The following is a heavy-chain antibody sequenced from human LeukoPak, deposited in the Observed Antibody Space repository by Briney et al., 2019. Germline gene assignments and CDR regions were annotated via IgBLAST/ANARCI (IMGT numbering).Heavy chain of an antibody. CDR3: ARSIAVAVPDY. CDR1: GFTFSSYA. CDR2: ISYDGSNK. Sequence: SGGSLRLSCAASGFTFSSYAMHWVRQAPGKGLEWVAVISYDGSNKYCADSVKGRFTISRDNSKNTLYLQMNSLRAEDTAVYYCARSIAVAVPDYWGQGTLVTVSS. J-gene: IGHJ4*02. V-gene: IGHV3-30-3*01. D-gene: IGHD6-19*01.